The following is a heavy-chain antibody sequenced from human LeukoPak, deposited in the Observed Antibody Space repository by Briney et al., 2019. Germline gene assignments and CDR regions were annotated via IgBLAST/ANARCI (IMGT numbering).Heavy chain of an antibody. CDR1: GFTFSSYG. D-gene: IGHD2-2*01. CDR2: IRYDGSNK. V-gene: IGHV3-30*02. CDR3: AKLVVVPAAIVRGDY. Sequence: GSLRLSCAASGFTFSSYGMHWVRQAPAKGLEWVAFIRYDGSNKYYADSVKGRFTISRDNSKNTLYLQMNSLRAEDTAVYYCAKLVVVPAAIVRGDYWGQGTLVTVSS. J-gene: IGHJ4*02.